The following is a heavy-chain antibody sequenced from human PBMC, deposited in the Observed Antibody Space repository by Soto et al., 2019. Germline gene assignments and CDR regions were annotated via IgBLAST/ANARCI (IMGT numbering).Heavy chain of an antibody. CDR1: GGSISSYY. D-gene: IGHD2-15*01. J-gene: IGHJ5*02. Sequence: PSETLSLTCTVSGGSISSYYWSWIRQPPGKGLEWIGSIYYSGNTYYNPSLKSRVTISVDTAKNQFSLKLSSVTAADTAVYYCARLGYCSGGSCYAEYNWFDPRGQGTLVTVSS. V-gene: IGHV4-39*01. CDR3: ARLGYCSGGSCYAEYNWFDP. CDR2: IYYSGNT.